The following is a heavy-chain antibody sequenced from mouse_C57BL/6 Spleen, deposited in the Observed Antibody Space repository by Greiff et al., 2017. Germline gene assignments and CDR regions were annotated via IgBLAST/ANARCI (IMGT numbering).Heavy chain of an antibody. D-gene: IGHD2-3*01. CDR3: AREDDGYYVYAMDY. CDR1: GYTFTSYW. CDR2: INPSNGGT. V-gene: IGHV1-53*01. J-gene: IGHJ4*01. Sequence: QVQLQQSGTELVKPGASVTLSCKASGYTFTSYWMHWVKQRPGQGLEWIGNINPSNGGTNYNEKFKSKATLTVDKSSSTAYMQLSSLTSDDSAVYYCAREDDGYYVYAMDYWGQGTSGTVAS.